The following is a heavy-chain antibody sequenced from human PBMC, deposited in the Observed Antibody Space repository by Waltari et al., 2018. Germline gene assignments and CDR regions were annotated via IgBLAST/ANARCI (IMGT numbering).Heavy chain of an antibody. V-gene: IGHV4-34*01. CDR1: GGSFSGYY. Sequence: QVQLQQWGAGLLKPSETLSLTCAVYGGSFSGYYWSWIRQPPGKGLEWIGEINHSGSTNYNPSLKSRVTISLDTSKNQFSLKLSSVTAADTAVYYCASSIVVVVAARGFDYWGQGTLVTVSS. CDR2: INHSGST. J-gene: IGHJ4*02. D-gene: IGHD2-15*01. CDR3: ASSIVVVVAARGFDY.